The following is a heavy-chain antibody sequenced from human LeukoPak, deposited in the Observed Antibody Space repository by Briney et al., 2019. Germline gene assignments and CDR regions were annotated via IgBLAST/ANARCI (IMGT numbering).Heavy chain of an antibody. CDR3: ARGLVVTAIYWFDP. J-gene: IGHJ5*02. CDR2: ISNNGGYT. CDR1: GFTFSSSA. V-gene: IGHV3-21*01. Sequence: GGSLRLSCAASGFTFSSSAMSWVRQAPGKGLEWVSAISNNGGYTYYADSVKGRFTISRDNAKNSLYLQMNSLRAEDTAVYYCARGLVVTAIYWFDPWGQGTLVTVSS. D-gene: IGHD2-21*02.